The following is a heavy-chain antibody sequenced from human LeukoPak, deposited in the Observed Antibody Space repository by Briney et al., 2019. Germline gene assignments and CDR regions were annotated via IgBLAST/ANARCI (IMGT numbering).Heavy chain of an antibody. CDR3: ARGRYGGPYYFDY. V-gene: IGHV4-34*01. D-gene: IGHD4-23*01. Sequence: PSETLSLTCAVYGGSFSGYYWSWIRQPPGKGLEWIGEINHSGSTNYNPSLKSRVTISVDTSKNQFSLKLSSVTAADTAVYHCARGRYGGPYYFDYWGQGTLVTVSS. CDR1: GGSFSGYY. J-gene: IGHJ4*02. CDR2: INHSGST.